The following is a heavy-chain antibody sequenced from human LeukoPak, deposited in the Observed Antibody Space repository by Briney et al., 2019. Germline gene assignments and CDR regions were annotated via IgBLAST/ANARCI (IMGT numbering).Heavy chain of an antibody. V-gene: IGHV3-23*01. J-gene: IGHJ4*02. Sequence: GASLRLSCAASGFTFSNQAMSWVRQAPGKGLEWVSSISGSGGSTYYADSVKGRFTISRDNSKNTLYLQMNTLRAEDTAVYYCAPLSIPSGEFDYWGQGTLVTVSS. CDR2: ISGSGGST. CDR1: GFTFSNQA. CDR3: APLSIPSGEFDY. D-gene: IGHD2-2*01.